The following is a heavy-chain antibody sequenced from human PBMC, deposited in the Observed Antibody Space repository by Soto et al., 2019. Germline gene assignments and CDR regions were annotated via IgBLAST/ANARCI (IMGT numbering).Heavy chain of an antibody. J-gene: IGHJ5*02. Sequence: SETLSLTCAVYGGSFSGYYWSWIRQPPGKGLEWIGEINHSGSTNYNPSLKSRVTISVDTSKNQFSLKLSSVTAADTAVYYCARAPPAGSGYWFDPWGQGTLVTVSS. CDR2: INHSGST. CDR3: ARAPPAGSGYWFDP. CDR1: GGSFSGYY. D-gene: IGHD7-27*01. V-gene: IGHV4-34*01.